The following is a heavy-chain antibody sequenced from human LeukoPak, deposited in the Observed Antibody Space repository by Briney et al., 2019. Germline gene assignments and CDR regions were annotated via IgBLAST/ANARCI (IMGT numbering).Heavy chain of an antibody. CDR3: AKDRGSIAVAGINY. V-gene: IGHV3-23*01. CDR2: ISGTVGST. CDR1: GFIFSSYA. J-gene: IGHJ4*02. D-gene: IGHD6-19*01. Sequence: PGGSLRLSCAASGFIFSSYAMSWVHQAPGKGLEWVSAISGTVGSTYYADSVKGRFTSSRDNSKNTLYLQMSSLRAEDTAEYYCAKDRGSIAVAGINYWGQGTLVTVSS.